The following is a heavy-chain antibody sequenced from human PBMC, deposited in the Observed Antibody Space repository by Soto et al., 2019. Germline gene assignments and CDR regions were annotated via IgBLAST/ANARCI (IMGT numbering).Heavy chain of an antibody. CDR1: VYTFTYFY. J-gene: IGHJ4*02. D-gene: IGHD5-18*01. CDR3: ARRDSSGSLDF. V-gene: IGHV1-2*02. Sequence: XSVKVSCKTSVYTFTYFYIHWVRLAPGQGLEWMGWINPKNGGTSHAQKFQGRVTMTRDTSISTVYMELNSLTSDDRGIYYCARRDSSGSLDFWGQGTLVTVSS. CDR2: INPKNGGT.